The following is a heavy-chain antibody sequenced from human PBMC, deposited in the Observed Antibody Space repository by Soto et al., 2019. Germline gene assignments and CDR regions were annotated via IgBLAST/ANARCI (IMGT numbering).Heavy chain of an antibody. CDR3: ARRAVVAVTGSLDNWLDP. V-gene: IGHV4-59*01. D-gene: IGHD2-21*01. Sequence: PSETLSLTCTVSGDSITSYNWNWLRQPPGKALEWIGYVYSSGSTNYNPSLKSRVTISVDTSRNQFSLKVNSVTAADTAVYYCARRAVVAVTGSLDNWLDPWGQGILVNVSS. J-gene: IGHJ5*02. CDR1: GDSITSYN. CDR2: VYSSGST.